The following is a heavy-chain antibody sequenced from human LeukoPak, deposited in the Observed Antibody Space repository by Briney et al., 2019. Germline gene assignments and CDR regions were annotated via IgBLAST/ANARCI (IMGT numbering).Heavy chain of an antibody. Sequence: PSETLSLTCTVSGGSISRHYWSWIRQAPGKGLEWIGYISYSESTNYNPSLKSRVTISVDTSKNQFSLKLSSVTAADTAVFYCARHVGPGYSYGFDNWGQGTLVTVSS. CDR1: GGSISRHY. D-gene: IGHD5-18*01. CDR3: ARHVGPGYSYGFDN. CDR2: ISYSEST. V-gene: IGHV4-59*08. J-gene: IGHJ4*02.